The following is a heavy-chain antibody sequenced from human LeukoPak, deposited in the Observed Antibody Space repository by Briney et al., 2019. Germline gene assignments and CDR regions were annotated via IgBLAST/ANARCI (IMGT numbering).Heavy chain of an antibody. V-gene: IGHV4-59*01. Sequence: SETLSLTCTVSGASITVYYWSWIPQPPGKGLEWIGDIYYSGNTNYNPSLKSRVTISIDTSKNQFSLNLRSVTTADTDVYYCARDHIVVAGNWFDPWGQGTLVTVSS. CDR3: ARDHIVVAGNWFDP. D-gene: IGHD1-26*01. CDR1: GASITVYY. J-gene: IGHJ5*02. CDR2: IYYSGNT.